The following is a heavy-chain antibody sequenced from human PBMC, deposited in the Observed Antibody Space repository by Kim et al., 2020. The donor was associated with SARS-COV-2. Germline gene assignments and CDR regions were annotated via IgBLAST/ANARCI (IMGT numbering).Heavy chain of an antibody. V-gene: IGHV3-53*01. CDR2: ST. CDR3: ASGTVAVAGE. Sequence: STYYADSVKGRFTIARGNAKNTHYLQMNSLRAEDAAVYYCASGTVAVAGEWGQGTLITVSS. D-gene: IGHD6-19*01. J-gene: IGHJ4*02.